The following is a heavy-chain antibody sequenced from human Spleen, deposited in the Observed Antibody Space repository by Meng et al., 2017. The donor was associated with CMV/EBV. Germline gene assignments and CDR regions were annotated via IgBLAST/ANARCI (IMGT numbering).Heavy chain of an antibody. CDR1: GFTFSDFH. CDR2: ISSSGGTI. CDR3: VRSGYST. V-gene: IGHV3-11*04. D-gene: IGHD6-13*01. J-gene: IGHJ5*02. Sequence: GESLKISCAASGFTFSDFHMTWIRQAPGWGLEWVSYISSSGGTISYADSVKGRFTISRDNAKNTLYLQMDSLRAEDTAVYYCVRSGYSTWGQGTLVTVSS.